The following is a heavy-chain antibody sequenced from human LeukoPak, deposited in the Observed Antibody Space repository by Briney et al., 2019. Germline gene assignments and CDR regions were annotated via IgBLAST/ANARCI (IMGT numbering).Heavy chain of an antibody. CDR3: ARARAIAVAGYYYYFYGR. Sequence: GASVKVSCKASGGTFSSYAISWVRQAPGQGLEWMGGIIPIFGTANYAQKFQGRVTITADESTSTAYMELSSLRSEDTAVYYCARARAIAVAGYYYYFYGRLGQRDHGHRLL. J-gene: IGHJ6*03. V-gene: IGHV1-69*13. CDR1: GGTFSSYA. CDR2: IIPIFGTA. D-gene: IGHD6-19*01.